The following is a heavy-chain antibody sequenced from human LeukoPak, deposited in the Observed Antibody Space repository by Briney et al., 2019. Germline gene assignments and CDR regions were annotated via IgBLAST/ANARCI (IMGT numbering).Heavy chain of an antibody. CDR3: ATLILTGYRDAFDI. D-gene: IGHD3-9*01. V-gene: IGHV1-2*02. Sequence: ASVKVSCKASGYTFTGYYMHWVRQAPGQGLEWMGWINPNSGGTNYAQKFQGRVTMTRDTSISTAYMELSRLRSDDTAVYYCATLILTGYRDAFDIWRQGTMVTVSS. CDR1: GYTFTGYY. J-gene: IGHJ3*02. CDR2: INPNSGGT.